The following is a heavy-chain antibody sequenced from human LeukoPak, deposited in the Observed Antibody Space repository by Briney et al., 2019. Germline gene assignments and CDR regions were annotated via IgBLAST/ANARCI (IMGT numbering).Heavy chain of an antibody. J-gene: IGHJ4*02. D-gene: IGHD3-10*01. Sequence: GGSLRLSCAASGFTFSNYWMTWVRQAPGKGLEWVANIKQDGSERDYVDSVKGRFTISRDDAKNSLYLQMNSLRAQDTAVYYCARGITMANWGQGTLVTVSS. V-gene: IGHV3-7*04. CDR1: GFTFSNYW. CDR2: IKQDGSER. CDR3: ARGITMAN.